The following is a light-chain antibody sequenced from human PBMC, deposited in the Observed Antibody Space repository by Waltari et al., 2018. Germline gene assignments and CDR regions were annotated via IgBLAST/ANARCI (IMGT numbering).Light chain of an antibody. J-gene: IGLJ1*01. V-gene: IGLV3-21*04. CDR1: NIGTKS. CDR2: YAS. Sequence: SYVLTQPPSVSVAPGKTARITWGGNNIGTKSVHWYQQKPGQAPILVISYASDRPSGIPERFAGSNSGNTATLTISRVEAADEADYYCQVWDANNDPGVFGTGTEVTVL. CDR3: QVWDANNDPGV.